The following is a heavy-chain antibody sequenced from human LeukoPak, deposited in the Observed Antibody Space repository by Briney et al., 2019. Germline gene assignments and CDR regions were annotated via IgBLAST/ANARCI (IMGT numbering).Heavy chain of an antibody. CDR1: GFTFSTYA. J-gene: IGHJ4*02. CDR2: ISYDGRQN. CDR3: ARGENNADEYLREDY. V-gene: IGHV3-30*04. Sequence: GRSLRLSCAASGFTFSTYAMNWVRQAPGKGLEWVAVISYDGRQNCYADSVKGRFTISRDNAKNSLYLQMNRVGAEDTAVYYCARGENNADEYLREDYWGQGILVTVSS. D-gene: IGHD1/OR15-1a*01.